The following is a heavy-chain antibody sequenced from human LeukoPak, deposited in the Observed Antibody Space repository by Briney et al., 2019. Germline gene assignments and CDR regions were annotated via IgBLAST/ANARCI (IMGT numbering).Heavy chain of an antibody. Sequence: ASVKVSCKASGYTFTSYYMHWVRQAPGQGLEWMGIINPSGGSTSYAQKFQGRVTMTRDTSTSTVYMELSSLRSEDTAVYYCARWNRIAAAHDYYYGMDVWGQGTTVTVSS. CDR1: GYTFTSYY. J-gene: IGHJ6*02. CDR3: ARWNRIAAAHDYYYGMDV. CDR2: INPSGGST. D-gene: IGHD6-13*01. V-gene: IGHV1-46*01.